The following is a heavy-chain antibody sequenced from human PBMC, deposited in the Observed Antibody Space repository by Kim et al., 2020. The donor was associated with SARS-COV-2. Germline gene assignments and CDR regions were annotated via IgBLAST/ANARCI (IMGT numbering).Heavy chain of an antibody. D-gene: IGHD2-2*01. CDR3: AKVRARVRGYYYDGMDV. Sequence: GGSLRLSCAASGFTFSSYAMSWVRQAPGKGLEWVSAISGSGGSTYYADSVKGRFTISRDNSKNTLYLQMNSLRAEDTAVYYCAKVRARVRGYYYDGMDVWGQGTTVTVSS. J-gene: IGHJ6*02. CDR1: GFTFSSYA. CDR2: ISGSGGST. V-gene: IGHV3-23*01.